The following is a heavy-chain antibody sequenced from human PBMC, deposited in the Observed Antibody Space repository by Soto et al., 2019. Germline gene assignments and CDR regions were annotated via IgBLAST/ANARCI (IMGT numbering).Heavy chain of an antibody. V-gene: IGHV1-69*13. J-gene: IGHJ6*02. CDR3: ARDSRSSGWYLDYYYGMAV. D-gene: IGHD6-19*01. CDR1: GGTFSSYA. CDR2: IIPIFGTA. Sequence: SVKVSCKASGGTFSSYAISWVRQAPGQGLEWMGGIIPIFGTANYAQKFQGRVTITADESTSTAYMELSSLRSEDTAVYYCARDSRSSGWYLDYYYGMAVWGQGTTVTVSS.